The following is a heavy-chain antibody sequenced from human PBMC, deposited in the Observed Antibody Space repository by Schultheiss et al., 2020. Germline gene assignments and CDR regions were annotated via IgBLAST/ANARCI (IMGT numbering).Heavy chain of an antibody. V-gene: IGHV3-23*01. CDR1: GFTFSSYA. CDR2: ISGSGGST. J-gene: IGHJ4*02. D-gene: IGHD3-10*01. Sequence: GGSLRLSCAASGFTFSSYAMSWVRQAPGKGLEWVSAISGSGGSTYYADSVKGRFAISRDKSKNTLYLQIDSLRAEDTAVYYCARSAGGIDSWGQGTLVTVYS. CDR3: ARSAGGIDS.